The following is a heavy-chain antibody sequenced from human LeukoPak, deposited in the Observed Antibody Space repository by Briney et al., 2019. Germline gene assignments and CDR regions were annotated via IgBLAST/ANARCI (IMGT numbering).Heavy chain of an antibody. J-gene: IGHJ4*02. CDR1: GDSVSSNSAA. CDR3: ARQGRSGASYSGLDS. V-gene: IGHV6-1*01. CDR2: TYYRSSWYN. Sequence: SQTLSLTCAISGDSVSSNSAAWNWIRQSPSRGLEWQGRTYYRSSWYNDYTLSLRGRITVDPDTSKNQFSLQLNSVSPEDTAVYYCARQGRSGASYSGLDSWGQGTLVTVSS. D-gene: IGHD1-26*01.